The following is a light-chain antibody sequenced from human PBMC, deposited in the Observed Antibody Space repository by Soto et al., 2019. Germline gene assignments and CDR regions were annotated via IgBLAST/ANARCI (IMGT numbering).Light chain of an antibody. V-gene: IGKV3-20*01. CDR2: GTS. J-gene: IGKJ1*01. Sequence: IELTQSPCTLSLSPGERATLSCRASQSVSSSYLAWYQQKPGQAPSLLIYGTSSRATGIPDRFSGSGSGTDFTLTISRLEPDDFAVYYCQQYGSSTWTFGQGTKVDIK. CDR1: QSVSSSY. CDR3: QQYGSSTWT.